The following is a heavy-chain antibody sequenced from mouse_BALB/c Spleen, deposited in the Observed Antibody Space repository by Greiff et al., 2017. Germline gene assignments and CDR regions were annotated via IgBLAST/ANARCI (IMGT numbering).Heavy chain of an antibody. Sequence: QVQLKESGPGLVAPSQSLSITCTVSGFSLTGYGVNWVRQPPGKGLEWLGMIWGDGSTDYNSALKSRLSISKDNSKSQVFLKMNSLQTDDTARYYCARGLRLYAMDYWGQGTSVTVSS. CDR3: ARGLRLYAMDY. CDR1: GFSLTGYG. J-gene: IGHJ4*01. D-gene: IGHD1-2*01. CDR2: IWGDGST. V-gene: IGHV2-6-7*01.